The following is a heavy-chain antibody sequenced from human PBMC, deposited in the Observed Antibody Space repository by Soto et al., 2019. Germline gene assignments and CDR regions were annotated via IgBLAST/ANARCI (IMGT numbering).Heavy chain of an antibody. CDR1: GGTFSSYA. Sequence: SVKVSCKASGGTFSSYAISWVRQAPGQGLEWMGGIIPIFGTANYAQKFQGRVTFTADESTSTAYMELSSLRSEDTAVYYCARSVGYYYYGMDVWGQGTTVTVSS. D-gene: IGHD3-10*01. CDR2: IIPIFGTA. CDR3: ARSVGYYYYGMDV. J-gene: IGHJ6*02. V-gene: IGHV1-69*13.